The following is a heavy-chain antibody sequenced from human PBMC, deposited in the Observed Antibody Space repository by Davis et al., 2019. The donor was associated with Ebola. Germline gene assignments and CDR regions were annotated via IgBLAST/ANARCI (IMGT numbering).Heavy chain of an antibody. CDR1: GFTFSSYW. D-gene: IGHD4-11*01. J-gene: IGHJ5*02. Sequence: ESLKISCAASGFTFSSYWMHWVRQAPGKGLVWVSRINSDGSSTSYADSVKGRFTISRDNAKNTLYLQMNSLRAEDTAVYYCARPMNDYSNYQNWFDPWGQGTLVTVSS. CDR2: INSDGSST. CDR3: ARPMNDYSNYQNWFDP. V-gene: IGHV3-74*01.